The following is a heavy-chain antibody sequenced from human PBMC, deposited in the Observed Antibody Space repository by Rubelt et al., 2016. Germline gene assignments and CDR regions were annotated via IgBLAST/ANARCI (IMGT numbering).Heavy chain of an antibody. CDR1: GFTFSSYG. Sequence: EVQLVESGGGVVQPGRSLRLSCAASGFTFSSYGMHWVRQAPGKGLEWVSAISGSGGSTYSADSVKGRFTISRDNAKNTLYLQMNSLRAEDTAVYYCAKVGAGLISPGYWGQGTLVTVSS. CDR3: AKVGAGLISPGY. J-gene: IGHJ4*02. V-gene: IGHV3-23*04. CDR2: ISGSGGST. D-gene: IGHD3-16*01.